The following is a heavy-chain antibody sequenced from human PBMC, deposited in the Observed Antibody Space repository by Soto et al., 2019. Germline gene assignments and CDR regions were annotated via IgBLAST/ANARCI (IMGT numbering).Heavy chain of an antibody. J-gene: IGHJ6*02. D-gene: IGHD6-13*01. CDR3: ARGAAARTPHYYYYYGMDV. V-gene: IGHV4-61*01. Sequence: SETLSLTCTVSGGSVSSGSYYWSWIRQPPGKGLEWIGYIYYSGSTNYNPSLKSRVTISVDTSKNQFSLKLSSVTAADTAVYYCARGAAARTPHYYYYYGMDVWGQGTTVTVSS. CDR1: GGSVSSGSYY. CDR2: IYYSGST.